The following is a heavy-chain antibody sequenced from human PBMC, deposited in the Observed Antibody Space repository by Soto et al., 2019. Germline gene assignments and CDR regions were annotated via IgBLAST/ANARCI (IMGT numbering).Heavy chain of an antibody. V-gene: IGHV4-30-2*01. D-gene: IGHD6-19*01. J-gene: IGHJ4*02. CDR2: IYHSGST. CDR1: GGSISSGGYT. CDR3: ARAGGLGAVAVDY. Sequence: QLQLQESGSGLVKPSQTLSLTCAVSGGSISSGGYTWSWIRQPPGKGLEWIGYIYHSGSTYYNPSLKSRVTISVDRSKNQFSLKLSSVTAADTAVYYCARAGGLGAVAVDYWGQGTLVTVSS.